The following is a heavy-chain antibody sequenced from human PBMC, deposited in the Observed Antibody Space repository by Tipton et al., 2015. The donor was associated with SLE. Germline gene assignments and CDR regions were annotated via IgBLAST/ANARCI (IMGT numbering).Heavy chain of an antibody. J-gene: IGHJ4*02. Sequence: SLRLSCAASGFSFSTYNMNWVRQAPGKGLEWVSSITSTSNFIYYADSVRGRFTISRDNAKNSLYLQMNSLRAEDTAVYYCASGPKKGVWFLRAFDNWGQGELVTVSS. CDR1: GFSFSTYN. CDR2: ITSTSNFI. V-gene: IGHV3-21*01. D-gene: IGHD3-10*01. CDR3: ASGPKKGVWFLRAFDN.